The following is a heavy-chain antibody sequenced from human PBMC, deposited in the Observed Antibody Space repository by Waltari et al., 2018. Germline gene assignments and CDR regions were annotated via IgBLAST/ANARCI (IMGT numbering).Heavy chain of an antibody. V-gene: IGHV3-74*01. CDR3: VLYSREFLGDC. CDR2: INRCGGNT. D-gene: IGHD3-10*01. J-gene: IGHJ4*02. Sequence: QLVESGGGLFLPGGSLILSCTASGFAFSNYWLHWVRQAPGKGVLSVENINRCGGNTNYADSVKGPFTISRDNGKNTLFLQTNSMRAADTALYYCVLYSREFLGDCWGRGTLVTVSS. CDR1: GFAFSNYW.